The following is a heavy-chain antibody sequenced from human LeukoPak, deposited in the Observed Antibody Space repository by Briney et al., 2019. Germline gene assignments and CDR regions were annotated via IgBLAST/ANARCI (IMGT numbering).Heavy chain of an antibody. CDR2: ISIYGGVT. CDR1: GFAFSSYP. V-gene: IGHV3-64*01. D-gene: IGHD2-15*01. CDR3: ARGWPDY. J-gene: IGHJ4*02. Sequence: GGALRLSCVASGFAFSSYPMRWGRQAPGKGLEYVSSISIYGGVTYSANSVKGRFTISRDNSKNTLYLQMGSLRAEDMAVYYCARGWPDYWGQGTLVTVSS.